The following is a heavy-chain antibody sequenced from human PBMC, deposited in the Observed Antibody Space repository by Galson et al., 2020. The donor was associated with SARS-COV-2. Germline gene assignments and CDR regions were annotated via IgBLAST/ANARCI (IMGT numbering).Heavy chain of an antibody. D-gene: IGHD3-22*01. CDR3: ARESYYYDTSGYFNL. CDR1: GYTFTGNY. V-gene: IGHV1-2*02. J-gene: IGHJ4*02. Sequence: ASVKVSCKASGYTFTGNYIHWVRQAPGQGLEWMGWINPNGGGTNYALRFQGRVTMTRDTSITTAYMELSRLRSDDTAVYYCARESYYYDTSGYFNLWGQGTPVTVSS. CDR2: INPNGGGT.